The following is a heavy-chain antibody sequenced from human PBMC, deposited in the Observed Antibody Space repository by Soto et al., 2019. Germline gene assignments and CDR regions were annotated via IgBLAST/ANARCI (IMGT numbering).Heavy chain of an antibody. D-gene: IGHD2-2*01. J-gene: IGHJ6*02. CDR3: ARVIYCSSTSCYANGMDV. Sequence: GESLKISCKGSGYSFTSYWIGWVRQMPGKGLEWMGIIYPGDSDTRYSPSFQGQVTISADKSISTAYLQWSSLKASDTAMYYCARVIYCSSTSCYANGMDVWGQGTTVTVSS. V-gene: IGHV5-51*01. CDR2: IYPGDSDT. CDR1: GYSFTSYW.